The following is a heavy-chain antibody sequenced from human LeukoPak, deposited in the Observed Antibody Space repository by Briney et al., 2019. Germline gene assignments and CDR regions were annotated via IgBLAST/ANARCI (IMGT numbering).Heavy chain of an antibody. CDR3: ARRAPDSSGYYYFDY. CDR1: GGSISSSSYY. D-gene: IGHD3-22*01. CDR2: IYYSGST. Sequence: PSETLSLTCTVSGGSISSSSYYWGWIRQPPGKGLEWIGSIYYSGSTYYNPSLKSRVTISVDTSKNQFSLKLSSVTAADTAVYYCARRAPDSSGYYYFDYWGQGTLVTVSS. J-gene: IGHJ4*02. V-gene: IGHV4-39*07.